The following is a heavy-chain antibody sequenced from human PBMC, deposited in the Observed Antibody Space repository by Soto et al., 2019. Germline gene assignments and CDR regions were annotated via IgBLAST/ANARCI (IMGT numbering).Heavy chain of an antibody. CDR3: VQSRCGGDCLQSYSSHSYYGLDV. CDR1: GFSFSSIGEG. CDR2: IYWDDDK. J-gene: IGHJ6*02. V-gene: IGHV2-5*02. Sequence: QITLKESGPPLVKPTKTLTLTCTFPGFSFSSIGEGVGWIRQPPGKALEWLALIYWDDDKRYSPSLKSRLTITKDTSKNQVVLTMTNMDPVDTATYYCVQSRCGGDCLQSYSSHSYYGLDVWGQGTTVTVSS. D-gene: IGHD2-21*02.